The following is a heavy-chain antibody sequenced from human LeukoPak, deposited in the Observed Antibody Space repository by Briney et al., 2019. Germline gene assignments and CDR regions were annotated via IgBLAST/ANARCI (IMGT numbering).Heavy chain of an antibody. Sequence: GGSLSLSCAASGFTFSSYGMHWVRQAPGKGLEWVAFIRYDGSNKYYADSVKGRFTISRDNSKNTLYLQMNSLRAEDTAVYYCAKFSDYDSSGYAFDYWGQGTLVTVSS. CDR2: IRYDGSNK. D-gene: IGHD3-22*01. CDR3: AKFSDYDSSGYAFDY. CDR1: GFTFSSYG. V-gene: IGHV3-30*02. J-gene: IGHJ4*02.